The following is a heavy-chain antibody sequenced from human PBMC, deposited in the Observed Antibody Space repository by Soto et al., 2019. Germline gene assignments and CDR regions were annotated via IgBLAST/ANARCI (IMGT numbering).Heavy chain of an antibody. Sequence: QVQLQESGPGLVKPSQTLSLTCTVSCGSISSGGYYWSWIRQHPGKGLEWIGYLFYSGTTYYNPSLKRRVTRSVDTSKNQSPLKLNSVTAADTAVYYCARSGESWVHATLVTLSS. V-gene: IGHV4-31*03. J-gene: IGHJ5*01. CDR2: LFYSGTT. CDR3: ARSGES. CDR1: CGSISSGGYY. D-gene: IGHD6-25*01.